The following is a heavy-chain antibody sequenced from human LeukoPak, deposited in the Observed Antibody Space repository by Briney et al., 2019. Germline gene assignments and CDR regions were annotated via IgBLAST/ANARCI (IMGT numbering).Heavy chain of an antibody. Sequence: ASVKVSCKAAGYTFTGYYMFWVRQAPGQGLEWMGRIYPNSGGTNYAQKFQGRVTMTRDTSISTAYMELSRLGSDDTAVYYCARGYCSGGSCYSVENWFDPWGQGTLVTVSS. D-gene: IGHD2-15*01. CDR1: GYTFTGYY. J-gene: IGHJ5*02. V-gene: IGHV1-2*06. CDR3: ARGYCSGGSCYSVENWFDP. CDR2: IYPNSGGT.